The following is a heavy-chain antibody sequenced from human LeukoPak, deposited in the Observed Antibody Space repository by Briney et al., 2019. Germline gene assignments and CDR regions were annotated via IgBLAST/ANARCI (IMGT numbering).Heavy chain of an antibody. CDR2: IYYSGST. V-gene: IGHV4-61*01. Sequence: PSETLSLTCTVSGGSVSSGSYYWSWIRQPPGKGLEWIGYIYYSGSTNYNPSLKSRVTISVDTSKNQFSLKLGSVTAADTAVYYCARDRTGPLSYYYGIDPWGQGTLVTVSS. CDR1: GGSVSSGSYY. J-gene: IGHJ5*02. CDR3: ARDRTGPLSYYYGIDP. D-gene: IGHD3-10*01.